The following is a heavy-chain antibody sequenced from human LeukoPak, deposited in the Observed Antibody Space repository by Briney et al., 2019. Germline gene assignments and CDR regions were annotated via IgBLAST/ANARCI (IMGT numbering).Heavy chain of an antibody. CDR3: ARDRMIVGATGGHGMDV. Sequence: ASVKVSCKASGYTLTGYYMHWVRQAPGQGLEWMGWINPNSGGTNYAQKFQGRVTMTRDTSISTAYMELSRLRSDDTAVYYCARDRMIVGATGGHGMDVWGQGTTVTVSS. V-gene: IGHV1-2*02. J-gene: IGHJ6*02. CDR1: GYTLTGYY. D-gene: IGHD1-26*01. CDR2: INPNSGGT.